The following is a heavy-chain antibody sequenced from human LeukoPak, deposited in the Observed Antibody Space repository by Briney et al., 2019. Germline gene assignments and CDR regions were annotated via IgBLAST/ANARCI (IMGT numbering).Heavy chain of an antibody. Sequence: GGSLRLSCAASGFTFSSYGMQWVRQAPGKGLEWVAVIWYDGSNKYYADSVKGRFTISRDNSKNTLYLQMNSLRAEDTAVYYCARKAYYYGSGSYLGYWGQGTLVTVSS. CDR3: ARKAYYYGSGSYLGY. D-gene: IGHD3-10*01. CDR1: GFTFSSYG. J-gene: IGHJ4*02. V-gene: IGHV3-33*01. CDR2: IWYDGSNK.